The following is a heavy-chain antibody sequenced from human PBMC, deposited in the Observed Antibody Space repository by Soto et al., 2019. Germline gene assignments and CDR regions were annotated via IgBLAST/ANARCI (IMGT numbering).Heavy chain of an antibody. CDR1: GGSISSYY. CDR2: IYYSGST. V-gene: IGHV4-59*12. CDR3: ARAELRRNFDY. Sequence: SETLSLTCTVSGGSISSYYCSWIRQPPGKGLEWIGYIYYSGSTNYNPSLKSRVTISVDTSKNQFSLKLSSVTAADTAVYYCARAELRRNFDYWGQGTLVTVSS. D-gene: IGHD1-7*01. J-gene: IGHJ4*02.